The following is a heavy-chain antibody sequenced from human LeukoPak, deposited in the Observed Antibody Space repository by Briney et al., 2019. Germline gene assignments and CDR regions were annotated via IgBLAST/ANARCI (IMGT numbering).Heavy chain of an antibody. V-gene: IGHV4-31*03. Sequence: PSETLSLTCSVSVASFSSVCYYWSWRRQHPGKGLEWIGYIYYSGNTYYNPSLKSRVTISVDTSKNQFSLKLTSVTAADTAVYYCAREGPGRGVIGNIDYWGQGTLVTVSS. J-gene: IGHJ4*02. CDR1: VASFSSVCYY. D-gene: IGHD3-10*01. CDR2: IYYSGNT. CDR3: AREGPGRGVIGNIDY.